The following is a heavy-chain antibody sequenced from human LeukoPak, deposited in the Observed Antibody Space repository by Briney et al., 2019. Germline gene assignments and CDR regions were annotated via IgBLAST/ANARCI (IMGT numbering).Heavy chain of an antibody. CDR1: GFTFSSYA. D-gene: IGHD6-13*01. V-gene: IGHV3-23*01. CDR2: ISGGGGTT. Sequence: GGSLRLSCAASGFTFSSYAMSWVRQAPGEGLEWVSGISGGGGTTYYADSVKGRFTISRDNSKNTLYLQMNSLRAEDTAVYYCAKQLTAGGYYFDYWGQGTLVTVSS. J-gene: IGHJ4*02. CDR3: AKQLTAGGYYFDY.